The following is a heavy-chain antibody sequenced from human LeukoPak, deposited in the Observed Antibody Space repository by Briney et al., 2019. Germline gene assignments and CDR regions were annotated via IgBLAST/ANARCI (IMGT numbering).Heavy chain of an antibody. CDR3: ARGGYSSSWYEVPPDKDIDH. Sequence: GRSLRLSCAASGFTFSSYAMHWARQAPGKGLEWVAVISYDGSNKYYADSVKGRFTISRDNSKNTLYLQMNSLRAEDTAVYYCARGGYSSSWYEVPPDKDIDHWGQGTLVTVSS. J-gene: IGHJ4*02. V-gene: IGHV3-30-3*01. CDR1: GFTFSSYA. D-gene: IGHD6-13*01. CDR2: ISYDGSNK.